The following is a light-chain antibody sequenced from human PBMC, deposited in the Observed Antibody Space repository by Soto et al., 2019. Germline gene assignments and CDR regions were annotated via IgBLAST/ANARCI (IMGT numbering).Light chain of an antibody. CDR1: QSISSW. CDR3: ELGDERPLA. Sequence: DIQMTQSPSTVSASVGNRVTITCRASQSISSWLAWYQQKPGKAPKLLIYDASNLKTGVPARFIGSGSGTDFTFAISSLQPEDIATYYCELGDERPLAFGGGTKVDI. J-gene: IGKJ4*01. CDR2: DAS. V-gene: IGKV1-33*01.